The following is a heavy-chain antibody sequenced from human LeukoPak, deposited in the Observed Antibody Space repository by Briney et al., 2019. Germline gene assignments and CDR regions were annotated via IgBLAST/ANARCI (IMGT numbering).Heavy chain of an antibody. CDR3: AKHITAAAGPYFDY. J-gene: IGHJ4*02. CDR1: GFTFSSFA. Sequence: GGSLRLSCAASGFTFSSFAMTWVRQAPGKGLEWVSVISASGGSTYYADSVKGRFTISRDNSKNTLYLQMNSLRAEDTAVYYCAKHITAAAGPYFDYWGQGTLVTVSS. CDR2: ISASGGST. D-gene: IGHD6-13*01. V-gene: IGHV3-23*01.